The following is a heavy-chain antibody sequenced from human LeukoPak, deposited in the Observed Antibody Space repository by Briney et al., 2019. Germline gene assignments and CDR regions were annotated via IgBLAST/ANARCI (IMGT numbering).Heavy chain of an antibody. V-gene: IGHV3-66*01. Sequence: PGGSLRLSCAASGFTFSSYAMSWVRQAPGKGLEWVSVIYSGGSTYYADSVKGRFTISRDNSKNTLYLQMNSLRAEDTAVYYCARDGAVAGTPESDYWGQGTLVTVSS. D-gene: IGHD6-19*01. CDR1: GFTFSSYA. J-gene: IGHJ4*02. CDR2: IYSGGST. CDR3: ARDGAVAGTPESDY.